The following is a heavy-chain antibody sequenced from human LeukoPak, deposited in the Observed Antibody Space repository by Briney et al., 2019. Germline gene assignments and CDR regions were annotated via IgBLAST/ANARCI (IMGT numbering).Heavy chain of an antibody. J-gene: IGHJ3*02. CDR1: GFTFSSYS. Sequence: GGSLRLSCAASGFTFSSYSMNWVRQAPGKGLEWVTSISSSSSYIYYADSVKGRFTISRDNAKNSLYLQMNSLRAEDTAVYYCARGAYYYDTSGHIWGQGTIVTVSS. CDR3: ARGAYYYDTSGHI. D-gene: IGHD3-22*01. CDR2: ISSSSSYI. V-gene: IGHV3-21*01.